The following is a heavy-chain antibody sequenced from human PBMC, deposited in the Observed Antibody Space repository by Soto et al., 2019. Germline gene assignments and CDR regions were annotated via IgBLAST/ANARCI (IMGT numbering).Heavy chain of an antibody. CDR1: GYTFTSYD. CDR3: AREEGYYYYMDV. Sequence: ASVKVSCKASGYTFTSYDINWVRQATGQGLEWMGWMNPNSGNTGYAQKFQGRVTMTRNTSISTAYMELSSLRSEDTAVYYCAREEGYYYYMDVWGKGTTVTVSS. J-gene: IGHJ6*03. V-gene: IGHV1-8*01. CDR2: MNPNSGNT.